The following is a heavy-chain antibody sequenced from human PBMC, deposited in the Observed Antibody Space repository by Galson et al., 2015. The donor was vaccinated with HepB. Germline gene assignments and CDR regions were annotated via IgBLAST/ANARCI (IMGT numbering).Heavy chain of an antibody. Sequence: SVKVSCKASGGTFSSYTLSWVRQAPGQGLEWMGRIIPFRGTTNYAQKFQGRVTINADKSRTTAYMDLSSLRSEDTAVYYCAISREAAAAGGMDVWGQGTTVTVSS. CDR3: AISREAAAAGGMDV. V-gene: IGHV1-69*08. CDR2: IIPFRGTT. J-gene: IGHJ6*02. CDR1: GGTFSSYT. D-gene: IGHD6-13*01.